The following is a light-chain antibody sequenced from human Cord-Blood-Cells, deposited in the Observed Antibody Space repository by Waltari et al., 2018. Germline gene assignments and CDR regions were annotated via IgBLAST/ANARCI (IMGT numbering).Light chain of an antibody. CDR2: GAS. V-gene: IGKV3-20*01. CDR1: QSVSSSY. J-gene: IGKJ5*01. CDR3: QQWIT. Sequence: EIVLTQSPGTLSLSPGEGATLSCRASQSVSSSYLAWYQQKPGQAPRLLIYGASSRATGIPDRFSGSGSGTDFTLTISRLEPEDFAGYYCQQWITFGQGTRLEIK.